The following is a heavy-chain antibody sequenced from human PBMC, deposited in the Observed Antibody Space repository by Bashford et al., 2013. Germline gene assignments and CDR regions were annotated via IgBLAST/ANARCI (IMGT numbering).Heavy chain of an antibody. J-gene: IGHJ6*02. V-gene: IGHV3-48*02. CDR3: ARGVRGYNYDEHIFYYYGLDV. D-gene: IGHD5-24*01. CDR2: ISSSSVSM. Sequence: VRQAPGKGLEWVSFISSSSVSMYYADSVKGRFTISRDNAKNLLYLQMNSLRDEDTALYYCARGVRGYNYDEHIFYYYGLDVWGQGTTVTVSS.